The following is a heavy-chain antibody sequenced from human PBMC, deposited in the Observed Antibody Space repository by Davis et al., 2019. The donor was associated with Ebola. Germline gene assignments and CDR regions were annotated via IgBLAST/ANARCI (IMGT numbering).Heavy chain of an antibody. Sequence: HSQTLSLTCAISGDSVSSSGAAWIWIRQSPSRGLEWLGRTYYNSKWYKDYAVSLKSRITFNPDTSKNQFSLQLESVTPEDTAIYYCARVNWGAGKAFDIWGQGSMVTVSS. CDR2: TYYNSKWYK. D-gene: IGHD7-27*01. CDR1: GDSVSSSGAA. CDR3: ARVNWGAGKAFDI. V-gene: IGHV6-1*01. J-gene: IGHJ3*02.